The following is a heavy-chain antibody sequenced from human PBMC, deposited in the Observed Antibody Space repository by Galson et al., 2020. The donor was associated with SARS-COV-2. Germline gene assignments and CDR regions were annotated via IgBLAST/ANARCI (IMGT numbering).Heavy chain of an antibody. V-gene: IGHV4-34*01. D-gene: IGHD3-16*01. CDR1: GGSFSGHS. CDR2: INFGGDT. J-gene: IGHJ6*03. Sequence: SETLSLTCAVYGGSFSGHSWTWVRQAPGKGLEWIGAINFGGDTKYSPSLRSRVTLSVDTSKNQFSLKLTSVRAADTALYFCARGRQGVVPSPVLGLGPFYSYYYMVVWSKGTTVTVSS. CDR3: ARGRQGVVPSPVLGLGPFYSYYYMVV.